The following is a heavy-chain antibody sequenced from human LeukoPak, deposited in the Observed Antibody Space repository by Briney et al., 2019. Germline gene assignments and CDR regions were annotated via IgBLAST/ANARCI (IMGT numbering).Heavy chain of an antibody. D-gene: IGHD2-15*01. CDR2: ISYDGSNK. Sequence: GGSLRLSCAASGFTFSSYGMHWVRQAPGKGLEWVAVISYDGSNKYYADSVKGRFTICRDNSKNTLYLQMNSLRAEDTAVYYCAKDKSVVVVAAEYFQHWGQGTLVTVSS. V-gene: IGHV3-30*18. CDR1: GFTFSSYG. CDR3: AKDKSVVVVAAEYFQH. J-gene: IGHJ1*01.